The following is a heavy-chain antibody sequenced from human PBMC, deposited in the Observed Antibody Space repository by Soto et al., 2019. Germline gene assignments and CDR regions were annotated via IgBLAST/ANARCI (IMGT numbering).Heavy chain of an antibody. V-gene: IGHV3-30*18. Sequence: QVQLVESGGGVVQPGRSLRLSCAASGFTFTSYGMHWVRQAPGKGLEWVALTSFDGNNKYYADSVKGRFTLSKDRSNNPLYLQMSSLRPEDTAVYYCAKVRGSPVVLEHWGQGTLVT. CDR1: GFTFTSYG. J-gene: IGHJ1*01. CDR3: AKVRGSPVVLEH. CDR2: TSFDGNNK. D-gene: IGHD3-10*01.